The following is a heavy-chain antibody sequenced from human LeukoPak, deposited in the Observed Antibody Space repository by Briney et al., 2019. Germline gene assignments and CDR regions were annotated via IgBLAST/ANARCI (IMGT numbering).Heavy chain of an antibody. CDR1: GYTFTSYG. CDR3: ARLSWNSSSSDAFDI. CDR2: ISAYNGNT. D-gene: IGHD6-13*01. J-gene: IGHJ3*02. V-gene: IGHV1-18*01. Sequence: ASVKVSCKTSGYTFTSYGISWVRQAPGQGLEWMGWISAYNGNTNYAQKLQGRVTMTTDTSTSTAYMELRSLRSDDTAVYYCARLSWNSSSSDAFDIWGQGTMVTVSS.